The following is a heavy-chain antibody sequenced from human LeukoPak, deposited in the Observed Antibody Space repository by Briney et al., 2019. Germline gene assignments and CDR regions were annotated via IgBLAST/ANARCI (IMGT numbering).Heavy chain of an antibody. CDR1: GGSISSHY. Sequence: SETLSLTCTVSGGSISSHYWSWIRQPPGKGLEWIGYIYYSGSTNYNPSLKSRVTISVDTSKNQFSLKLSSVTAADTAVYYCARVLPPRTRYDYGDGNWFDPWGQGTLVTVSS. CDR2: IYYSGST. CDR3: ARVLPPRTRYDYGDGNWFDP. V-gene: IGHV4-59*11. D-gene: IGHD4-17*01. J-gene: IGHJ5*02.